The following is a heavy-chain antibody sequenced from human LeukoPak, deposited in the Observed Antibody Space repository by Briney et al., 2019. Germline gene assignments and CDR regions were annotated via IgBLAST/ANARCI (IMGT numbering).Heavy chain of an antibody. CDR1: GGSVSGGNYY. CDR3: TRTGSTGGY. CDR2: IHYSGST. D-gene: IGHD1-7*01. V-gene: IGHV4-61*01. J-gene: IGHJ4*02. Sequence: PSETLPLTCTVSGGSVSGGNYYCSWIRQSPGKGLEWIGYIHYSGSTVYNPSLKSRVTMSIDTSKNQFSLNLSSATAADTAVYYCTRTGSTGGYWGQGTLVTVSS.